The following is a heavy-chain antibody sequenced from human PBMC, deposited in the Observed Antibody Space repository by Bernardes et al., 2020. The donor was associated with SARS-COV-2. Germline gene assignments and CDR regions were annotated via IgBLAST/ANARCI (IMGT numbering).Heavy chain of an antibody. V-gene: IGHV3-23*01. Sequence: GSLRLSCAASGFTLSSYAMSCVPQTPGKGLECVSAISGSGVSTYYPDSLKGRFTISRDNSKNTRYLQMNSLRAEDTAVYYCAKGELDLGAYYDFWSGGLNRHYYYYGMDVWSQGTTVTVSS. D-gene: IGHD3-3*01. CDR2: ISGSGVST. CDR3: AKGELDLGAYYDFWSGGLNRHYYYYGMDV. J-gene: IGHJ6*02. CDR1: GFTLSSYA.